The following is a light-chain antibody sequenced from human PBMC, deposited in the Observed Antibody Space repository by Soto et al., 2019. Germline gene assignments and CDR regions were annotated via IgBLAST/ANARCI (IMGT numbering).Light chain of an antibody. J-gene: IGLJ3*02. CDR2: EVS. Sequence: QSALTQPASVSGSPGQSITLSCTGTNSDVGSYNLVSWYQQNPGKAPKLMIFEVSKRPSGVSNRFSGSKSGNTASLTISGLQAGDEGDYYCCSYAGSSTWMFGGGTQLTVL. V-gene: IGLV2-23*02. CDR1: NSDVGSYNL. CDR3: CSYAGSSTWM.